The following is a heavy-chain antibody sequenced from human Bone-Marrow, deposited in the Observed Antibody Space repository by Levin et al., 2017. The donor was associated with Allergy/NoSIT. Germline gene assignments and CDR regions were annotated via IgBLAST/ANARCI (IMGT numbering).Heavy chain of an antibody. CDR1: AFMFGSYE. D-gene: IGHD5-18*01. CDR3: AKLSGFVVG. Sequence: GGSLRLSCEASAFMFGSYELNWVRQAPGRGLEWLSYISSTGSTIHYADSVKGRFTISRDNAKKSLYLQMNSLRGDDTAIYYCAKLSGFVVGWGQGTLVTVSP. V-gene: IGHV3-48*03. CDR2: ISSTGSTI. J-gene: IGHJ4*02.